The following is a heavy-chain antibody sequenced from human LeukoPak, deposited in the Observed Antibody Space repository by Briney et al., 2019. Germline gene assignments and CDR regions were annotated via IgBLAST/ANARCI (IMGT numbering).Heavy chain of an antibody. CDR3: ARDAALGIAVAKGYYYYYYMDV. D-gene: IGHD6-19*01. V-gene: IGHV4-59*01. Sequence: SETLSLTCSVSGGSISSYYWSWIRQPPGKGLEWIGYIYYSASTNYNPSLKSRVTISIDTSKNQFSLKLSSVTAADTAVYYCARDAALGIAVAKGYYYYYYMDVWGKGTTVTVSS. J-gene: IGHJ6*03. CDR1: GGSISSYY. CDR2: IYYSAST.